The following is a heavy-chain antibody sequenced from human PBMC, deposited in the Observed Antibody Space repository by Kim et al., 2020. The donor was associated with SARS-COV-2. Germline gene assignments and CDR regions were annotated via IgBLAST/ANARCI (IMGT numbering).Heavy chain of an antibody. J-gene: IGHJ3*01. CDR2: IRNNANSYQT. CDR1: GFTFSGSP. D-gene: IGHD2-21*01. CDR3: TIIPATALAYCVAFDV. Sequence: GGSLRLSCAASGFTFSGSPVHWVRQASGKGLEWIGRIRNNANSYQTGYAASVKITFTSASDDSWHTAYMEMNGVKTEDTYLYYCTIIPATALAYCVAFDV. V-gene: IGHV3-73*01.